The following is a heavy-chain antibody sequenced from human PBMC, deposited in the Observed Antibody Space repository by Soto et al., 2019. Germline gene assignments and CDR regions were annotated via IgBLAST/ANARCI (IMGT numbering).Heavy chain of an antibody. CDR1: GYPFTSYE. D-gene: IGHD4-17*01. Sequence: ASVKVSCKSSGYPFTSYEIHWIRQASGQGLEWMGWVNPNTGYTGYAQKFQGRVTTTRDTSIDTAYLELRSLKLDDTAVYYCARRLPYDYGDYDYWGQGTLVTVSS. V-gene: IGHV1-8*01. CDR3: ARRLPYDYGDYDY. CDR2: VNPNTGYT. J-gene: IGHJ4*02.